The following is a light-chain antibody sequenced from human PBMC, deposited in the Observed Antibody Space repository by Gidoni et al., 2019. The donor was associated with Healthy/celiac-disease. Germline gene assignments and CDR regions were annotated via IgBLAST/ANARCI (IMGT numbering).Light chain of an antibody. CDR1: QSVLYSSNNNNY. CDR3: QQYYSAPYS. CDR2: WAS. V-gene: IGKV4-1*01. J-gene: IGKJ2*03. Sequence: DIVMTQSPDSLAVSLGERATINCKSSQSVLYSSNNNNYLAWYQQNPGKPPKLLIYWASTREAGVPERFSGSGSGTDFTLTISSLQAEDVAVYYCQQYYSAPYSFGQGTKLEIK.